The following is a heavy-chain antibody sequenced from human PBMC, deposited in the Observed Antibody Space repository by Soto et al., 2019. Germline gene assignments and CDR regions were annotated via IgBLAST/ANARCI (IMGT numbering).Heavy chain of an antibody. CDR2: IKSKTDGGTT. CDR1: SVSHAW. Sequence: SVSHAWMNWVRQAPGKGLEWVGRIKSKTDGGTTDYAAPVKGRFTISRDDSKNTLYLQMNSLKTEDTAVYYCTTGYCSGGSCLHDYWGQGTLVTVSS. J-gene: IGHJ4*02. D-gene: IGHD2-15*01. CDR3: TTGYCSGGSCLHDY. V-gene: IGHV3-15*07.